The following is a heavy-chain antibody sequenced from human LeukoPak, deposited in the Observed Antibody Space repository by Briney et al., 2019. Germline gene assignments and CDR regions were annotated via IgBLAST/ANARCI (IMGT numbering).Heavy chain of an antibody. Sequence: GGSLRLSCAASGFTFSSYSMNWVRQAPGKGLEWVSSISSSSSYIYYADSVKGRFTISRDNAKNSLYLQMNSLRAEDTAVYYCARAHDYGDPEQLDAFDIWGQGTMVTVSS. CDR3: ARAHDYGDPEQLDAFDI. V-gene: IGHV3-21*03. D-gene: IGHD4-17*01. J-gene: IGHJ3*02. CDR2: ISSSSSYI. CDR1: GFTFSSYS.